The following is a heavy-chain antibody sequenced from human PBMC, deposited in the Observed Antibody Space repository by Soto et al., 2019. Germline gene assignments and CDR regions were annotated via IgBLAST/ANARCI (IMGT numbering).Heavy chain of an antibody. Sequence: GASVKVSCKASGYTFTSYYMHWVRQAPGQGLEWMGIINPSGGSTSYAQKFQGRVTMTRDTSTSTVYMELSSLRSEDTAVYYCARDGANDDYYDSSGYYFDYWGQGTLVTVSS. CDR1: GYTFTSYY. CDR3: ARDGANDDYYDSSGYYFDY. V-gene: IGHV1-46*01. J-gene: IGHJ4*02. CDR2: INPSGGST. D-gene: IGHD3-22*01.